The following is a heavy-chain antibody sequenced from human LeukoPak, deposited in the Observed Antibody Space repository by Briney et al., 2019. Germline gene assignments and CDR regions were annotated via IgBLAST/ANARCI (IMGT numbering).Heavy chain of an antibody. Sequence: GESLKISCKGPEHSFTNYWIGWVRQMPGKGLDWMGIIYPGDSDTRYSPSFQGQVTISADKSITTAYLQWSSLKASDTAIYYCARRTGVSGPFDSWGQGTLVTVSS. CDR2: IYPGDSDT. CDR1: EHSFTNYW. J-gene: IGHJ4*02. V-gene: IGHV5-51*01. CDR3: ARRTGVSGPFDS. D-gene: IGHD3-3*01.